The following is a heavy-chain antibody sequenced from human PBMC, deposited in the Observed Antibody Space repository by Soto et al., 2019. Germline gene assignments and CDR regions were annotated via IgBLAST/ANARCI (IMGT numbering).Heavy chain of an antibody. D-gene: IGHD3-3*01. V-gene: IGHV3-33*01. CDR2: IWYDGSNK. J-gene: IGHJ6*02. CDR3: ARDRPPETYYDFWSGYLPLGYYYYRLDV. Sequence: GGSLRLSCAASGFTFSSYGMHWVRQAPGKGLEWVAVIWYDGSNKYYADSVKGRFTISRDNSKNTLYLQMNSLRAEDTAVYYCARDRPPETYYDFWSGYLPLGYYYYRLDVWGQGTTVTVSS. CDR1: GFTFSSYG.